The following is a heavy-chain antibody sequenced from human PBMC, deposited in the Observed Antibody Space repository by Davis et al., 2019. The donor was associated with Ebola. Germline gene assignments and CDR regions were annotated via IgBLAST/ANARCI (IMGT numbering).Heavy chain of an antibody. J-gene: IGHJ4*02. D-gene: IGHD4-17*01. Sequence: MPSETLSLTCAVSGGSFRGYSWNWSRHPPRKGLERIWYIYYSGSTNYNPSLKSRVTISVDTSKNQFSLKLTSVTAADTAVYYCARETTVTLIDYWGQGTLVTVSS. CDR2: IYYSGST. V-gene: IGHV4-59*12. CDR1: GGSFRGYS. CDR3: ARETTVTLIDY.